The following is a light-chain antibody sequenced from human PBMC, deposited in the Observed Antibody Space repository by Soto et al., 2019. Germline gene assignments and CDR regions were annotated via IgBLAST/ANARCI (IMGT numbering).Light chain of an antibody. CDR1: QRLLHSDGKTF. J-gene: IGKJ1*01. CDR2: DVS. Sequence: DIVMTQTPLSLSVAPGQPASMSCKSSQRLLHSDGKTFLYWYLQKPGQPPQLLMYDVSNRFSGVPDRYSGSGSGTAFTLKISRVEAEDVGVYYCMQSVQSPPTFGQETKVEIK. CDR3: MQSVQSPPT. V-gene: IGKV2D-29*01.